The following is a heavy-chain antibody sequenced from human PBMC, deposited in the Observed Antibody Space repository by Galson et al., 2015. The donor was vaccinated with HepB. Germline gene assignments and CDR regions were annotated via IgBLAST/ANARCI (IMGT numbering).Heavy chain of an antibody. V-gene: IGHV3-30*04. J-gene: IGHJ4*02. D-gene: IGHD3-10*01. CDR3: ASDLDGSGSFYNMLAY. CDR2: ISSDINTK. Sequence: SLRLSCAASGFTFSRHAFHWVRQAPGKGLQWFSLISSDINTKNYADSVKGRFSVSRGNSRDTVYLQMNGLRPEDTAVYFCASDLDGSGSFYNMLAYWGQGIMVTVSS. CDR1: GFTFSRHA.